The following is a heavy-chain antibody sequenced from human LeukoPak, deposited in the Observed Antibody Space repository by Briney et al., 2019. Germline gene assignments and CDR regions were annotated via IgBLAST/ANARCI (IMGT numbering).Heavy chain of an antibody. CDR2: VYTSGIISGNT. CDR3: ARGRSGSYRFDY. V-gene: IGHV4-4*07. D-gene: IGHD1-26*01. J-gene: IGHJ4*02. CDR1: GGSTSSYY. Sequence: SETLSLTCTVSGGSTSSYYWSWIRQPPGKGLEWIGRVYTSGIISGNTNYNPSLESRVTMSVDASKNQFSLKLTSVTAADTAVYYCARGRSGSYRFDYWGQGTLVTVSS.